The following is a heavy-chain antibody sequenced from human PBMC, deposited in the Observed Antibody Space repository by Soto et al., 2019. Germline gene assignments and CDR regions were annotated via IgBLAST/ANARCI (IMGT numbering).Heavy chain of an antibody. V-gene: IGHV4-39*01. J-gene: IGHJ4*02. D-gene: IGHD3-3*01. CDR2: MYYSGSA. CDR3: ARGHGGITIFGAPGHFDY. Sequence: QLQLQESGPGLVKPSETLSLTCTVSGGSISSSSHYWGWIRQPPGKGLEWIGSMYYSGSAYYNPSLKSRVTLSVDTSKNQSSLKLSSVTAADTAVYYCARGHGGITIFGAPGHFDYWGQGALVTVSS. CDR1: GGSISSSSHY.